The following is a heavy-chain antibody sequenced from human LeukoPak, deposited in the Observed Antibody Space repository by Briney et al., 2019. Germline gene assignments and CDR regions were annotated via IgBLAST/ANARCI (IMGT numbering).Heavy chain of an antibody. Sequence: SQTLSLTCAVSGVSISDEDYYWSWVRRPPGKGLEWIGYIYSSGSTYYDPSLKSRATISVDTSKNQFSLRLSSVTAADTAVYYCARVGSTWSYYFDFWGQGTPVPVSS. CDR1: GVSISDEDYY. D-gene: IGHD3-10*01. J-gene: IGHJ4*02. CDR3: ARVGSTWSYYFDF. V-gene: IGHV4-30-4*01. CDR2: IYSSGST.